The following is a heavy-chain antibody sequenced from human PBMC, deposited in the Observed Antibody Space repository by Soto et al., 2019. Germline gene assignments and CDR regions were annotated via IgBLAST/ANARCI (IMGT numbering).Heavy chain of an antibody. CDR3: ARDGIAVAGPYYYYGMDV. CDR2: ISYDGSNK. Sequence: QVQLVESGGGVVQSGRSLRLSCAASGFTFSSYAMHWVRQAPGKGLEWVAVISYDGSNKYYADSVKGRFTISRDNSKNTLYLQMNSLRAEDTAVYYCARDGIAVAGPYYYYGMDVWGQGTTVTVSS. V-gene: IGHV3-30-3*01. CDR1: GFTFSSYA. J-gene: IGHJ6*02. D-gene: IGHD6-19*01.